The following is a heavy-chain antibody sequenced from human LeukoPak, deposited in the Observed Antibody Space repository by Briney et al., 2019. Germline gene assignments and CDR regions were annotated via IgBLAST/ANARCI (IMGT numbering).Heavy chain of an antibody. CDR3: LRDTLYDSGSYPYFQH. CDR1: GGSISSGSYY. Sequence: SQTLSLTCTVSGGSISSGSYYWSWIRQPAGKGLEWIGRIYTSGSTNYNPSLKSRVTISVDTSKNQFSLKVSSVTAADTAVYYCLRDTLYDSGSYPYFQHWGQGTLVTVSS. V-gene: IGHV4-61*02. CDR2: IYTSGST. J-gene: IGHJ1*01. D-gene: IGHD3-10*01.